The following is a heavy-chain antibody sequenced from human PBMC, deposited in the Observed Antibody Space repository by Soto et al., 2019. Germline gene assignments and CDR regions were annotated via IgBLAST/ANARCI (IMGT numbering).Heavy chain of an antibody. CDR2: INPNSGGT. CDR3: ARVRYSSSSHYYGMDV. D-gene: IGHD6-6*01. J-gene: IGHJ6*02. CDR1: GYTFTGYY. Sequence: QVQLVQSGAEVKKPGASVKVSCKASGYTFTGYYMHWVRQAPGQGLEWMGWINPNSGGTNYAQKFQGWVTMTRDTSISTAYMELSRLRSDDTAVYYCARVRYSSSSHYYGMDVWGQGTTVTVSS. V-gene: IGHV1-2*04.